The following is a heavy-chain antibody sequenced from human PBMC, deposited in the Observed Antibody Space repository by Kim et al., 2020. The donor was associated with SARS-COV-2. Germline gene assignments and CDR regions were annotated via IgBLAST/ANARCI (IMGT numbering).Heavy chain of an antibody. D-gene: IGHD1-26*01. V-gene: IGHV3-30-3*01. CDR1: GFTFSSYA. J-gene: IGHJ5*02. CDR3: ARASSGSYRNWFDP. Sequence: GGSLRLSCAASGFTFSSYAMHWVRQAPGKGLEWVAVISYDGSNKYYADSVKGRFTISRDNSKNTLYLQMNSLRAEDTAVYYCARASSGSYRNWFDPWGQG. CDR2: ISYDGSNK.